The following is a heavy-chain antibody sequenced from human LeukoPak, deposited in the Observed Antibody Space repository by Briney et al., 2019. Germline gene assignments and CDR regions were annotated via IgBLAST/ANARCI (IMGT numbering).Heavy chain of an antibody. CDR1: GGSISSYY. CDR3: AREDYYGSAADY. Sequence: SETLSLTCTVSGGSISSYYWSWIRQPAGKGLEWIGRIYPSGSTNYSPSLKSRVAMSIDTSKRQFSLKLNSVTAADTAAYYCAREDYYGSAADYWGQGTLVTVSS. J-gene: IGHJ4*02. V-gene: IGHV4-4*07. D-gene: IGHD3-10*01. CDR2: IYPSGST.